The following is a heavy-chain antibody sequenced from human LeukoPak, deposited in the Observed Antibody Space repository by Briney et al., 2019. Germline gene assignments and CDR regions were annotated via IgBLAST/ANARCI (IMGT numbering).Heavy chain of an antibody. Sequence: SETLSLTCTVSGGSISSSSYYWGWIRQPPGKGLEWIGSIYYSGSTYYNPSLKSRVTISVDTSKNQFSLKLSSVTAADTAVYYCARRSPSGWLPYWGQGTLVTVSS. V-gene: IGHV4-39*01. CDR3: ARRSPSGWLPY. D-gene: IGHD6-19*01. J-gene: IGHJ4*02. CDR2: IYYSGST. CDR1: GGSISSSSYY.